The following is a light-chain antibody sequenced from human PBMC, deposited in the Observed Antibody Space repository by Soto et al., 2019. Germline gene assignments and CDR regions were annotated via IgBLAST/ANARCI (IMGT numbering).Light chain of an antibody. Sequence: EIVLTQSPGTLSLSLGERATLSCRASQSVSSSYLAWYQQKPGQPPRLLIYGASSRATGIPDRFSGSGSGTDFTLIISRLEPEDFAVYYCQHYGTSTLTFGGGTRVEIK. CDR3: QHYGTSTLT. J-gene: IGKJ4*01. V-gene: IGKV3-20*01. CDR1: QSVSSSY. CDR2: GAS.